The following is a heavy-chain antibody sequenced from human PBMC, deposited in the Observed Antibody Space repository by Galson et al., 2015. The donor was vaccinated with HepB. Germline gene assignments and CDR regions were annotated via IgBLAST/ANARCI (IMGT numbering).Heavy chain of an antibody. CDR3: TTATYNDLDY. Sequence: SLRLSCAASGFTFSNAWVSWVRQAPGKGQEWVGGIQSKTNGGTKDYAAPVKGRFTISRDDSRNTLSLQMNSLKTEDTAVYYCTTATYNDLDYWGQGTLVTISS. CDR2: IQSKTNGGTK. J-gene: IGHJ4*02. V-gene: IGHV3-15*01. CDR1: GFTFSNAW. D-gene: IGHD5-24*01.